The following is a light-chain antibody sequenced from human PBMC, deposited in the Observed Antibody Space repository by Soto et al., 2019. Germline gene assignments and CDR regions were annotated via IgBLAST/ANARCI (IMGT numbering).Light chain of an antibody. CDR1: QSVSSIY. V-gene: IGKV3-20*01. J-gene: IGKJ1*01. CDR2: GAS. Sequence: EIVLTQSPGTLSLSPGERATLSCRASQSVSSIYLAWYQQKPGQAPRLLIYGASSRATGIPDRFSGSGSGTDFTLTISRLESEDFAVYYCQQYNNSRLTFGQGTQVE. CDR3: QQYNNSRLT.